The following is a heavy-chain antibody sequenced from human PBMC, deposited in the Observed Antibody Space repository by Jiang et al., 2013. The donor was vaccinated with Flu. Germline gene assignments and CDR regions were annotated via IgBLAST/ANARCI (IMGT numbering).Heavy chain of an antibody. CDR3: ARSRGTGDRKFWYFDL. CDR2: ISTTGSNL. V-gene: IGHV3-21*01. D-gene: IGHD7-27*01. CDR1: GFTFSSYS. Sequence: GGSLRLSCAASGFTFSSYSWNWVRQAPGKGLEWVSSISTTGSNLHYADSVKGRFTVSRDNAQNSLYLQMNNLRAEDTAVYYCARSRGTGDRKFWYFDLWGRGTLVTVSS. J-gene: IGHJ2*01.